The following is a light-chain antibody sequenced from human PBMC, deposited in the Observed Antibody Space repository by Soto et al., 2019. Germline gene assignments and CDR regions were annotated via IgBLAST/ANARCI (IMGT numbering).Light chain of an antibody. V-gene: IGKV3-20*01. Sequence: EIVLTQSPGTLSLSPGERATLSCRASQSVSSSYLAWYQQKPGQAPRLLIYGASSRATGIPDRFSGSGSGTDFTLTISRLEPEDVAVYFCQQYVISPYTFGQGTKLVIK. J-gene: IGKJ2*01. CDR3: QQYVISPYT. CDR2: GAS. CDR1: QSVSSSY.